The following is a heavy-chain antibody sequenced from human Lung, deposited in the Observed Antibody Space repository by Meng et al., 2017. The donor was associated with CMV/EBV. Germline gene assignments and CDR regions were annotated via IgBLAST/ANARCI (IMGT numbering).Heavy chain of an antibody. CDR1: GFTFSNAW. J-gene: IGHJ4*02. V-gene: IGHV3-15*01. CDR2: IKSKTDGGTT. D-gene: IGHD1-26*01. Sequence: ASGFTFSNAWMSWVRQAPGKGLEWVGHIKSKTDGGTTDYAAPVKGRFTISRDDSKNTLYLQMNSLKTEDTAVYYCTTDPVGSTTFGYWGQGTLVTVSS. CDR3: TTDPVGSTTFGY.